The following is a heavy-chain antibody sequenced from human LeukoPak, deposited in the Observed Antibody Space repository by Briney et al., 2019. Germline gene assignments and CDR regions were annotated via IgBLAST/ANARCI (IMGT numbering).Heavy chain of an antibody. CDR3: ARERSAMVTGFDY. D-gene: IGHD5-18*01. V-gene: IGHV3-21*01. CDR1: GFTFSSYS. CDR2: ISSSSYI. Sequence: GGSLRLSCAASGFTFSSYSMNWVRQAPGKGLEWVSSISSSSYIYYADSVKGGFTISRDNAKKSLYLQMNSLRAEDTAVYYCARERSAMVTGFDYWGQGTLVTVSS. J-gene: IGHJ4*02.